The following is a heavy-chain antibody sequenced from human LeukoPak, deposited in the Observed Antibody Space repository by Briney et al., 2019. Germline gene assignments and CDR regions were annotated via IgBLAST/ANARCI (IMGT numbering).Heavy chain of an antibody. V-gene: IGHV4-39*01. J-gene: IGHJ4*02. Sequence: SETLSLTCTVSGGSISSSSYYWGWIRQPPGKGLEWIGSIYYSGSTYYNPSLKSRVTISVDTSKNQFSLKLSSVTAADTAVYYCASVTMNLSLLYWGQGTLVTVSS. CDR2: IYYSGST. CDR3: ASVTMNLSLLY. CDR1: GGSISSSSYY. D-gene: IGHD3-22*01.